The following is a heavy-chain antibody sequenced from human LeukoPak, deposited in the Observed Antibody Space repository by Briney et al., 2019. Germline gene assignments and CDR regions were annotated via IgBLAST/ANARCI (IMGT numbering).Heavy chain of an antibody. CDR3: ASGSSWYRGLDY. D-gene: IGHD6-13*01. CDR1: GGSIRSSSYY. CDR2: INHSGST. Sequence: SETLSLTCTVSGGSIRSSSYYWVWIRQPPGKGLEWIGEINHSGSTNYNPSLKSRVTISVDTSKNQFSLKLSSVTAADTAVYYCASGSSWYRGLDYWGQGTLVTVSS. V-gene: IGHV4-39*07. J-gene: IGHJ4*02.